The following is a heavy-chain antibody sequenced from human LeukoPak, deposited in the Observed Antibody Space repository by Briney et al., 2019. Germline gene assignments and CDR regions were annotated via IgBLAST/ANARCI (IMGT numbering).Heavy chain of an antibody. J-gene: IGHJ4*02. CDR1: GFTFSSYT. Sequence: GGSLRLSCAASGFTFSSYTMTWVRQAPGKGLDWVSSINSDGDSTYFAHSVKGRFTISRDNSKNTLHLLLNRLRAEATAVYYCARGRDGYNPFDYWGQGTLATVSS. CDR3: ARGRDGYNPFDY. CDR2: INSDGDST. D-gene: IGHD5-24*01. V-gene: IGHV3-23*01.